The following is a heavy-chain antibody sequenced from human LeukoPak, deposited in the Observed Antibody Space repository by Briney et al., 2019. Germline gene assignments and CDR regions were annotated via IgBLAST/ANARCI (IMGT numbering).Heavy chain of an antibody. CDR2: ISYSGST. CDR3: AGLGVMVLVYQFEY. CDR1: GGSITSSKYF. J-gene: IGHJ4*02. Sequence: PAETLSLTCAVSGGSITSSKYFWGWIRQPPGKELELIGIISYSGSTDYNPSLKSRVTISTDTSTNQFSLNLTSVTAADPAVYYCAGLGVMVLVYQFEYWGRGTPVTVSS. V-gene: IGHV4-39*07. D-gene: IGHD2-8*01.